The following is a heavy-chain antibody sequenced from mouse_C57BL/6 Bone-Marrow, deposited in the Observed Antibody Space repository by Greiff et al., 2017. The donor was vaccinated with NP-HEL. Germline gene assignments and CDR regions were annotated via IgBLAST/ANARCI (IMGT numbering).Heavy chain of an antibody. J-gene: IGHJ3*01. V-gene: IGHV5-6*01. Sequence: DVQLVESGGDLVKPGGSLKLSCAASGFTFSSYGMSWVRQTPDKRLEWVATISSGGSYTYYPDSVKGRFTISRDNAKNTLYLQMSSLKSEDTAMYYCARHGYYGSKAYWGQGTLVTVSA. CDR1: GFTFSSYG. CDR2: ISSGGSYT. CDR3: ARHGYYGSKAY. D-gene: IGHD1-1*01.